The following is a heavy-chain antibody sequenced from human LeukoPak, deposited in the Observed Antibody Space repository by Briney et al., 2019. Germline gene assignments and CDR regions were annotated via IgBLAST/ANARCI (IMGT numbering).Heavy chain of an antibody. J-gene: IGHJ4*02. V-gene: IGHV3-21*01. CDR1: GFTFSSYS. Sequence: GGSFRLSCAASGFTFSSYSMKWVRQAPGEGLGWVSSISSSSDYIFYADSLKGRFTISRDNAKNSLYLQMNSLRAEDTAVYYCTRITSSIGAPFDYWGQGTLVTVSS. CDR2: ISSSSDYI. D-gene: IGHD6-6*01. CDR3: TRITSSIGAPFDY.